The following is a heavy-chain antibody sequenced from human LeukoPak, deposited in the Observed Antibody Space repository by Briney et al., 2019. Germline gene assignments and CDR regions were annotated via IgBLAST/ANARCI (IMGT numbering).Heavy chain of an antibody. D-gene: IGHD6-25*01. V-gene: IGHV3-7*01. CDR1: GFTFSSYW. Sequence: PGGSLRLSCAASGFTFSSYWMSWVRQAPGKGLEWVANINQDGGEKYHVDPVKGRFTISRDNAKMSLYLQMNSLRVEDTAVYYCAAADASDIWGQGTMVSV. CDR3: AAADASDI. J-gene: IGHJ3*02. CDR2: INQDGGEK.